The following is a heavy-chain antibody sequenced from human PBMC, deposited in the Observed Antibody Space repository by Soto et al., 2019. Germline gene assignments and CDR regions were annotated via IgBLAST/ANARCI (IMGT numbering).Heavy chain of an antibody. V-gene: IGHV3-23*01. D-gene: IGHD3-9*01. CDR2: ISGSGDGT. J-gene: IGHJ4*02. CDR3: AKGELTGSKEGWDY. Sequence: EVQLLESGGGLVQPGGSLRLSCAASGFTFSSYAMSWVRQAPGKGLECVSSISGSGDGTYYADSMKGRFTISRVNSKNTLYLQMNSLSAEDTAVYYCAKGELTGSKEGWDYWGQGTLVTVSS. CDR1: GFTFSSYA.